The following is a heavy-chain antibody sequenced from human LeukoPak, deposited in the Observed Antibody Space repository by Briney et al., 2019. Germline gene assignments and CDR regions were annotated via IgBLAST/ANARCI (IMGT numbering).Heavy chain of an antibody. CDR3: ARDGDTVLTRGYYYYMDV. V-gene: IGHV3-21*01. Sequence: GGSLRLSCAASGFTFSSYTMNWVRQAPGKGLEWVSSISTSSSYIYYADSVKGRFTISRDNAKKSLYLQMNSLRAEDTAVYYCARDGDTVLTRGYYYYMDVWGKGTTVTVSS. D-gene: IGHD4-23*01. CDR2: ISTSSSYI. CDR1: GFTFSSYT. J-gene: IGHJ6*03.